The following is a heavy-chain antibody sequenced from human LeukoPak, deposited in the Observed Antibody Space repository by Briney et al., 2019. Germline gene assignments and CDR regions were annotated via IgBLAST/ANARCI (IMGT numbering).Heavy chain of an antibody. CDR2: IIPIFGTA. Sequence: SVKVSCKASGGTFSSYAISWVRQAPGQGLEWMGRIIPIFGTANYAQKLQGRVTITMDESTSTAYMELSSLRSEDTAVYYCARGPLGRRGYSGYVTFDYWGQGTLVTVSS. CDR3: ARGPLGRRGYSGYVTFDY. D-gene: IGHD5-12*01. CDR1: GGTFSSYA. J-gene: IGHJ4*02. V-gene: IGHV1-69*05.